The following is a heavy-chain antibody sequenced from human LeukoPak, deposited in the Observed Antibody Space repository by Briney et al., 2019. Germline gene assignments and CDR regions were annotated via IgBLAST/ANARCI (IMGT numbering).Heavy chain of an antibody. V-gene: IGHV3-23*01. Sequence: GGSLRLSCAASGFTFSSYAMSWVRQAPGKGLEWVSAISGSGGSTYYTDSVKGRFTISRDNSKNTLYLQMNSLRAEDTAVYYCAKDVRSGYYTYFDYWGQGTLVTVSS. CDR2: ISGSGGST. D-gene: IGHD3-3*01. CDR1: GFTFSSYA. J-gene: IGHJ4*02. CDR3: AKDVRSGYYTYFDY.